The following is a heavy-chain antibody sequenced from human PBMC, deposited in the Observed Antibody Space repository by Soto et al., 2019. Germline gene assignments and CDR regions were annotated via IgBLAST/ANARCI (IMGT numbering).Heavy chain of an antibody. CDR1: GYTFTSYA. CDR2: INAGNGNT. J-gene: IGHJ5*02. V-gene: IGHV1-3*01. Sequence: ASVKVSCKASGYTFTSYAMHWVRQAPGQRLEWMGWINAGNGNTKYSQKVQGRVTITRDKSASTAYMELSSLRSEDTAVYYCARDASVAAAGTGWFDPWGEGTLVTVSS. CDR3: ARDASVAAAGTGWFDP. D-gene: IGHD6-13*01.